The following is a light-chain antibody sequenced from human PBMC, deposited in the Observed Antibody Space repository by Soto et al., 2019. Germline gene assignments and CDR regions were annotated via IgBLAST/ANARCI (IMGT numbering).Light chain of an antibody. CDR1: SSNVGSIF. CDR2: SNN. J-gene: IGLJ2*01. V-gene: IGLV1-40*01. Sequence: QSVLTQPPSLSGTPGQSVTISCSGSSSNVGSIFVHWYQQLPGTAPKLLIHSNNNRPSGVPDRFSGSKSGTSASLAIAGLQADDEADYYCQSYDPTLRTSLFGGGTKLTVL. CDR3: QSYDPTLRTSL.